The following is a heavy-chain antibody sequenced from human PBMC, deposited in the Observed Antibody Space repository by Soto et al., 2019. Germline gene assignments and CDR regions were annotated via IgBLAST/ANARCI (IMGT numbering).Heavy chain of an antibody. D-gene: IGHD2-2*01. Sequence: SETLSLTCTVSGGSISSGGYYWSWIRQHPGKGLEWIGYIYYSGSTYYNPSLKSRVTISVDTSKNQFSLKLSSVAAADTAVYYCAREPVVPAAIGWFDPWGQGTLVTSPQ. CDR1: GGSISSGGYY. V-gene: IGHV4-31*03. CDR2: IYYSGST. CDR3: AREPVVPAAIGWFDP. J-gene: IGHJ5*02.